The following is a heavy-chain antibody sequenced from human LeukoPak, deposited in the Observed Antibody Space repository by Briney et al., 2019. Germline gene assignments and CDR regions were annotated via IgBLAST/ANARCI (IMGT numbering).Heavy chain of an antibody. CDR2: INGGNGKT. V-gene: IGHV1-3*01. D-gene: IGHD4-17*01. CDR1: GYTFISYA. CDR3: ARGDYGDYLTFGY. Sequence: ASVKVSSKASGYTFISYAMHWVRQAPGQRLEWMGWINGGNGKTKYSQKFQGRVTLTRDTSASTAYMELSSLRSEDTAVYYCARGDYGDYLTFGYWGQGTLVTVSS. J-gene: IGHJ4*02.